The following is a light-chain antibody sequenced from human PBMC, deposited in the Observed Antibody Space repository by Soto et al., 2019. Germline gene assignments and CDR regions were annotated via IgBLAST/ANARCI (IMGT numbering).Light chain of an antibody. Sequence: DVVMTQSPLSLPVTLGQPASISCRSSQSLVHSDGNTYLNWFHQRPGQSPRSLMWNVSNRESGVTDRFSGSGSGINFTLKISRVEDEDVVVYYCMEGTHWTPYTFGQGTKLEIK. CDR2: NVS. V-gene: IGKV2-30*02. CDR3: MEGTHWTPYT. J-gene: IGKJ2*01. CDR1: QSLVHSDGNTY.